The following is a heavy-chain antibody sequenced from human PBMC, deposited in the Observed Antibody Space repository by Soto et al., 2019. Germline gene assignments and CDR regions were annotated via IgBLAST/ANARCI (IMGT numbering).Heavy chain of an antibody. CDR2: IYHSGST. CDR1: GYSISSGYY. J-gene: IGHJ4*02. D-gene: IGHD6-6*01. V-gene: IGHV4-38-2*01. CDR3: ARMKGGYSSSSGYFDY. Sequence: SETLSLTCAVSGYSISSGYYWGWIRRPPGKGLEWIGSIYHSGSTYYNPSLKSRVTISVDTSKNQFSLKLSSVAAADTAVYYCARMKGGYSSSSGYFDYWGQGTLVTVSS.